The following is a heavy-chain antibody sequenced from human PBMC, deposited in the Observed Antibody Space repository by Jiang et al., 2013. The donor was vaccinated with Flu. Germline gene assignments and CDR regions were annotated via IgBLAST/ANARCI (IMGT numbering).Heavy chain of an antibody. J-gene: IGHJ4*02. CDR1: GGSISDSH. V-gene: IGHV4-59*01. Sequence: TLSLTCTVSGGSISDSHWNWIRQPPGKGLEWIGYMHSSGRPNYSPSLKSRVTISGDTSKNQFSLKLSSLTAADTAVYYCAKGHGWLFDYLGQGTLVIVSS. CDR3: AKGHGWLFDY. CDR2: MHSSGRP. D-gene: IGHD6-19*01.